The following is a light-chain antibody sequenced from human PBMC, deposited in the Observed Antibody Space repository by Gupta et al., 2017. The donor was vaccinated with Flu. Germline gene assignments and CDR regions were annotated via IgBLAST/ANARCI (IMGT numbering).Light chain of an antibody. CDR3: YSTDSSGNHGV. V-gene: IGLV3-10*01. J-gene: IGLJ3*02. Sequence: GQTARITCSGDALPKRYAYWYQQKSGQAPVLVICEDTKRPSAIPERFSGSTSGTVATLTISGAQVEDEGDFYCYSTDSSGNHGVFGGGTKLTVL. CDR1: ALPKRY. CDR2: EDT.